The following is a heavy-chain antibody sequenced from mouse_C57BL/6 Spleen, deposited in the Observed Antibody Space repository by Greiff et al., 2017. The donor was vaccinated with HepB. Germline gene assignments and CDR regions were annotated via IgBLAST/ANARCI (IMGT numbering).Heavy chain of an antibody. CDR1: GFSLTSYG. J-gene: IGHJ3*01. V-gene: IGHV2-5*01. Sequence: QVQLQQSGPGLVQPSQSLSITCTVSGFSLTSYGVHWVRQSPGKGLEWLGVIWRGGSTDYNAAFMSRLSITKDNSKSQVFFKMNCLQADDTAIYYCAKGDDYDGAWFAYWGQGTLVTVSA. CDR3: AKGDDYDGAWFAY. D-gene: IGHD2-4*01. CDR2: IWRGGST.